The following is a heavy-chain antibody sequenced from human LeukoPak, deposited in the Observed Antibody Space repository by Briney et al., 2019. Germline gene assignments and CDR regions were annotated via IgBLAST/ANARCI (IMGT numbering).Heavy chain of an antibody. Sequence: GGSLRLSCAASGFTFSSYSMNWVRQAPGKGLEWVSSISSSSSYIYYADSVKGRFTISRDNAKNSLYLQMNSLRAEDTAVYYCAQGGPVEGMDAWGQGTTVTVSS. V-gene: IGHV3-21*01. CDR3: AQGGPVEGMDA. J-gene: IGHJ6*02. CDR2: ISSSSSYI. D-gene: IGHD2-15*01. CDR1: GFTFSSYS.